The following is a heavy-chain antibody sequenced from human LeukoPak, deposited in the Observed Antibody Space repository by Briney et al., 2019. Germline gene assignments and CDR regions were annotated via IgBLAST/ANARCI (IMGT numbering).Heavy chain of an antibody. V-gene: IGHV3-53*01. J-gene: IGHJ1*01. CDR2: IYSGGST. D-gene: IGHD3-9*01. Sequence: GGSLGLSCAASGFTVSSNYMSWVRQAPGKGLEWVSVIYSGGSTYYADSVKGRFTISRDNSKNTLYLQMNSLRAEDTAVYYCARAATYYDILTGYSTTYFQHWGQGTLVTVSS. CDR1: GFTVSSNY. CDR3: ARAATYYDILTGYSTTYFQH.